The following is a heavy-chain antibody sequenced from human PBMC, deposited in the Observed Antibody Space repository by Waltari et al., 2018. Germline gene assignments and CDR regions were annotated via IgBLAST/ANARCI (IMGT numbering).Heavy chain of an antibody. J-gene: IGHJ4*02. Sequence: QVPRVQSGAEVRKPGSTVKVSCTASAGTCSSYAISWVRQAPGQGLEWMGGMIPIVGRGNYAQKFQGRVTITGEEATSTAYMELGSLRSEDTAVYYCARHYDSSGYLLDYWGQGTLVTVSS. CDR2: MIPIVGRG. CDR1: AGTCSSYA. V-gene: IGHV1-69*12. D-gene: IGHD3-22*01. CDR3: ARHYDSSGYLLDY.